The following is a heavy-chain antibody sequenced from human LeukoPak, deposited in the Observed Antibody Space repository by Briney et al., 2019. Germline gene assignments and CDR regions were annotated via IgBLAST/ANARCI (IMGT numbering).Heavy chain of an antibody. CDR1: GGSFSGYY. D-gene: IGHD3-10*01. V-gene: IGHV4-34*01. CDR3: ARRGVRGVIPRHY. CDR2: INHSGST. Sequence: SETLSLTCAVYGGSFSGYYWSWIRQPPGKGLEWIGEINHSGSTNYNPSLKSRVTISVDTSKNQFSLKLSSVTAADTAVYYCARRGVRGVIPRHYWGQGTLVTVSS. J-gene: IGHJ4*02.